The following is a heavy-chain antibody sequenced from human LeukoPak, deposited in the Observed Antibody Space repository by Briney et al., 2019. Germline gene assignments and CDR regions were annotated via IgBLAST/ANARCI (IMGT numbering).Heavy chain of an antibody. CDR1: GPTFRNAF. J-gene: IGHJ4*02. D-gene: IGHD3-3*01. CDR2: IETSTDGGTT. Sequence: ESLTLSCPASGPTFRNAFMNWVRQAPGKGLEWVGRIETSTDGGTTDYAAPVKGRFTMSRDDSNNTLYLPMNNVKTEDTGVYYCTTSPGITVFGVVTDYWGQGTLVIVSS. V-gene: IGHV3-15*04. CDR3: TTSPGITVFGVVTDY.